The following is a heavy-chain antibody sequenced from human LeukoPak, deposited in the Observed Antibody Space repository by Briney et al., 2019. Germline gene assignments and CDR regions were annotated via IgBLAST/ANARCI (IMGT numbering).Heavy chain of an antibody. D-gene: IGHD3-3*01. CDR3: ARFFDSVDAFDI. CDR2: TYYRSKWYN. CDR1: GDSVSSNSAA. V-gene: IGHV6-1*01. Sequence: SQTLSLTCAISGDSVSSNSAAWTWNRQSPSRGLEWLGRTYYRSKWYNDYAVSVKSRITINPDTSKNQFSLQLNSVTPEDTAVYYCARFFDSVDAFDIWGQGTMVTVSS. J-gene: IGHJ3*02.